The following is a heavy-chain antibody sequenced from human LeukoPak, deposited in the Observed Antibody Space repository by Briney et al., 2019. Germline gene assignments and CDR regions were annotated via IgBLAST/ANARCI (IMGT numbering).Heavy chain of an antibody. D-gene: IGHD6-13*01. J-gene: IGHJ6*02. CDR3: AKERIAAAGAYYYYGMDV. CDR1: GFTFSSYA. V-gene: IGHV3-23*01. CDR2: ISGSGGST. Sequence: PGGSLRLSCAASGFTFSSYAMSWVRQAPGKGLEWVSAISGSGGSTYYADSVKGRLTISRDNSKNTLYLQMNSLRAEDTAVYYCAKERIAAAGAYYYYGMDVWGQGTTVTVSS.